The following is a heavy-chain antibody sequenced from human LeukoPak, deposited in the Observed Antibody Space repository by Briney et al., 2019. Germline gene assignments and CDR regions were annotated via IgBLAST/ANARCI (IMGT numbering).Heavy chain of an antibody. V-gene: IGHV3-13*01. CDR2: IGTAGDT. CDR3: ARQMTPHGNFDY. CDR1: GFTLSNFA. D-gene: IGHD1-26*01. J-gene: IGHJ4*02. Sequence: GGSLRLSCAASGFTLSNFAMHWVRQATGKGLEWVSAIGTAGDTFYPGSVKGRFTISRENAKNSLYLQMNNLRAEDTAVYYCARQMTPHGNFDYWGQGTLVTISS.